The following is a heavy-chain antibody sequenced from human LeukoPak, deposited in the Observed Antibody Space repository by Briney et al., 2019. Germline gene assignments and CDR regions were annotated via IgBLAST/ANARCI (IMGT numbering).Heavy chain of an antibody. CDR2: IYHSGST. V-gene: IGHV4-30-2*01. D-gene: IGHD5-18*01. Sequence: SQTLSLTCAVSGGSISSGGYSWSWIRQPPGKGLEWIGYIYHSGSTYYNPSLKSRVTMSVDTSKNQFSLKLSSVTAADTAVYYCARSRYSYGPWGQGTLVTVSS. J-gene: IGHJ5*02. CDR3: ARSRYSYGP. CDR1: GGSISSGGYS.